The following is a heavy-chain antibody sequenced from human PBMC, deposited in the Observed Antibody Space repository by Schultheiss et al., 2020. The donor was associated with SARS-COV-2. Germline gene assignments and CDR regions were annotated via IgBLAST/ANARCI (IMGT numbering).Heavy chain of an antibody. V-gene: IGHV3-9*01. CDR2: ISWNSGSI. Sequence: GGSLRLSCAASGFTFDDYAMHWVRQAPGKGLEWVSGISWNSGSIGYADSVKGRFTISRDNAKNSLYLQMNSLRAEDTALYYCVCVDYWGQGTLVTVSS. J-gene: IGHJ4*02. CDR3: VCVDY. CDR1: GFTFDDYA.